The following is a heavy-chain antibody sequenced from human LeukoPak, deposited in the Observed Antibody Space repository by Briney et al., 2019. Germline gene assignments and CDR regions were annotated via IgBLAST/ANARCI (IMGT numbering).Heavy chain of an antibody. D-gene: IGHD6-13*01. J-gene: IGHJ4*02. CDR3: ARVRSSSWTRVFDY. CDR1: GFTFSSYA. CDR2: IYYSGST. V-gene: IGHV4-39*07. Sequence: GSLRLSCAASGFTFSSYAMSWIRQPPGKGLEWIGSIYYSGSTYYNPSLKSRVTISVDTSKNQFSLKLSSVTAADTAVYYCARVRSSSWTRVFDYWGQGTLVTVSS.